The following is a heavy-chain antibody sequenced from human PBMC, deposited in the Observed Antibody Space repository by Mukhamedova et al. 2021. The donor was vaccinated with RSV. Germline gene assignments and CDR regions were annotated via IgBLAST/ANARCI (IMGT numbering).Heavy chain of an antibody. V-gene: IGHV3-23*01. D-gene: IGHD5-18*01. CDR2: INGGGDRT. CDR3: AKDQGIQLWYSAY. Sequence: LEWVSSINGGGDRTYYPDSVKGRFTISRDNSKNTVFLQMNSLRAEDTAVYYCAKDQGIQLWYSAYWGQGTLVTVSS. J-gene: IGHJ4*02.